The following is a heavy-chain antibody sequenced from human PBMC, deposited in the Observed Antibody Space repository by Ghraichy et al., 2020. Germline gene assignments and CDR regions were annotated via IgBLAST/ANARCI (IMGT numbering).Heavy chain of an antibody. J-gene: IGHJ4*02. D-gene: IGHD6-13*01. Sequence: GESLNISCAASGFTFSDYYISWIRQAPGKGLEWVSYISSSSSYTNYADSVKGRFTISRDNAKNSLYLQMNSLRAEDTAVYYCASWRGPAAAAGTYFDYWGQGTLVTVSS. CDR1: GFTFSDYY. V-gene: IGHV3-11*06. CDR2: ISSSSSYT. CDR3: ASWRGPAAAAGTYFDY.